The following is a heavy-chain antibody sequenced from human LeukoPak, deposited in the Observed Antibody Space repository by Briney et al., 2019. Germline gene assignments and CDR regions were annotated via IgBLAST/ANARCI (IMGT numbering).Heavy chain of an antibody. Sequence: PGGSLRLSCAASGFTLSAYAMAWVRQAPGKGLECVSHITTGGSSTFHADPVKGRFTISRDNAKNSLYLQMNGLRGEDTAVYYCARVRYDSGWYDYRGQGALVIVSS. CDR3: ARVRYDSGWYDY. D-gene: IGHD6-19*01. CDR1: GFTLSAYA. J-gene: IGHJ4*02. CDR2: ITTGGSST. V-gene: IGHV3-48*04.